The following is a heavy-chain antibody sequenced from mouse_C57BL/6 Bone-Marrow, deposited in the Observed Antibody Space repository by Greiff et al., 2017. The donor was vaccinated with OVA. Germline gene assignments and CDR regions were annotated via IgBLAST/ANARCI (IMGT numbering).Heavy chain of an antibody. V-gene: IGHV1-72*01. CDR2: IDPNSGGT. D-gene: IGHD2-3*01. CDR3: ASTRSYDGYYDYAMDY. J-gene: IGHJ4*01. CDR1: GYTFTSYW. Sequence: QVQLQQPGAELVKPGASVKLSCKASGYTFTSYWMHWVKQRPGRGLEWIGRIDPNSGGTKYNEKFKSKATLTVDKPSSTAYMQLSSLTSEDSAVYYCASTRSYDGYYDYAMDYWGQGTSVTVSS.